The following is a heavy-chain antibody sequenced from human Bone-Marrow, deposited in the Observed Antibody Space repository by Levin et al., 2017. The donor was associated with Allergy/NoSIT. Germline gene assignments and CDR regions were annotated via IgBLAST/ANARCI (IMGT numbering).Heavy chain of an antibody. CDR2: IDPSDSET. CDR3: ARLNSAYDPHDY. Sequence: PGESLKISCKGSGYIFTTYWITWVRQMPGKGLEWMGRIDPSDSETNYSPSFQGHVTISADKSIGMAYLQWSSLKASDTAIYYCARLNSAYDPHDYWGQGTLVTVSS. V-gene: IGHV5-10-1*01. CDR1: GYIFTTYW. D-gene: IGHD5-12*01. J-gene: IGHJ4*02.